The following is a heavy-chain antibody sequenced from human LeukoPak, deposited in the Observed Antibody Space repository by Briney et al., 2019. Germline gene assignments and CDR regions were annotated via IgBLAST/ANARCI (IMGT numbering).Heavy chain of an antibody. D-gene: IGHD6-13*01. CDR1: GGSISSYY. Sequence: SETLSLTCTVSGGSISSYYWSWIRQPPGQGLEWIGYIYYSGSTNYNPSLKSRVTISVDTSKNQFSLKLSSVTAAGTAVYYCARWNSSSWLQYNWFDPWGQGTLVTVSS. CDR3: ARWNSSSWLQYNWFDP. CDR2: IYYSGST. V-gene: IGHV4-59*08. J-gene: IGHJ5*02.